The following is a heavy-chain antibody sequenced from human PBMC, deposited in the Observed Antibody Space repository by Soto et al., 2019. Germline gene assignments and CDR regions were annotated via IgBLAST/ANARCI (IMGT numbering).Heavy chain of an antibody. CDR1: GFSLSTSGMR. V-gene: IGHV2-70*04. Sequence: GPTLVNPTQTLTLTCTFSGFSLSTSGMRVSWIRQPPGKALEWLARIDWDDDKFYSTSLKTRLTISKDTSKNQVVLTMTNMDPVDTATYYCARTGYYDSSGYHQVDAFDIWGQGTMVTVSS. CDR3: ARTGYYDSSGYHQVDAFDI. CDR2: IDWDDDK. D-gene: IGHD3-22*01. J-gene: IGHJ3*02.